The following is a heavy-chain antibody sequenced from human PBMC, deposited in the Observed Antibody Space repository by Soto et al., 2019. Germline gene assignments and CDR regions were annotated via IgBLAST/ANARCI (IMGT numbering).Heavy chain of an antibody. CDR3: AREDIVLDSNWFDP. D-gene: IGHD2-15*01. CDR1: GFTFSSYG. J-gene: IGHJ5*02. Sequence: QVQLVESGGGVVQPGRSLRLSCAASGFTFSSYGMHWVRQAPGKGLEWVAVIWYDGSNKYYADSVKGRFTISRDNSKNTLYLQMNSLRAEDTAVDYCAREDIVLDSNWFDPWGQGTLVTVSS. CDR2: IWYDGSNK. V-gene: IGHV3-33*01.